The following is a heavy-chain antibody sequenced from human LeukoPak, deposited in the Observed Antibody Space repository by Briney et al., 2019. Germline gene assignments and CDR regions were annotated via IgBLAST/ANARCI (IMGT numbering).Heavy chain of an antibody. CDR2: IYPGDFDT. Sequence: GESLKISCKGSGYTSTSYWIAWVRQMPGKGLEWMGIIYPGDFDTRYSPSFQGQVTISADKSINTAYLQWNSLKASDTAMYYCARRYASSDWYYFDYWGQGTLVTVSS. J-gene: IGHJ4*02. CDR1: GYTSTSYW. V-gene: IGHV5-51*01. CDR3: ARRYASSDWYYFDY. D-gene: IGHD6-13*01.